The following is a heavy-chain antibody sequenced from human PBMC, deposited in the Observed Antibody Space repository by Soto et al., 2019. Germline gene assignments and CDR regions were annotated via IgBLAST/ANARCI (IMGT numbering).Heavy chain of an antibody. V-gene: IGHV3-23*01. D-gene: IGHD1-26*01. CDR1: GFTFSSYA. CDR3: AKGLYSGSYLFDY. J-gene: IGHJ4*02. Sequence: PGGSLRLSCAASGFTFSSYAMSWVRQAPGRGLEWVSAISGSGGSTHYADSVKGRFTISRDNSKNTLYLQMNSLRAEDTAVYYCAKGLYSGSYLFDYWGQGTLVTVSS. CDR2: ISGSGGST.